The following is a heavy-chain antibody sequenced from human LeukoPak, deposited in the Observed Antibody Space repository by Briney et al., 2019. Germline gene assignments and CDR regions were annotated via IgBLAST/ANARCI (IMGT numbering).Heavy chain of an antibody. CDR3: ARQDGRALYYFDY. D-gene: IGHD5-24*01. Sequence: GESLKISCKGSGYSFTYYWIGWVRQMPGKGLEWWGIIYLADSDTRYSPSFQGQVTITTDKSTSTAYLQWSSLKASDTAMYYCARQDGRALYYFDYWGQGTLVTVSS. V-gene: IGHV5-51*01. CDR1: GYSFTYYW. CDR2: IYLADSDT. J-gene: IGHJ4*02.